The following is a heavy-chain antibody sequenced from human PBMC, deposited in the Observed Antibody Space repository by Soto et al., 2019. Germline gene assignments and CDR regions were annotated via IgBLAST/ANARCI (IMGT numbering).Heavy chain of an antibody. D-gene: IGHD2-21*02. J-gene: IGHJ6*02. CDR2: IRGSGVTT. Sequence: EVQVLESGGGLVQPGGSLRLSCAVSGFTFSNYAMSWVRQAPGKGLYWVSAIRGSGVTTYHADSVKGRFTISRDNSQNTLYLQMHSLRAEDTAVYYCAKGLSGDWYYYYGMDVWGQGSTVTVSS. CDR1: GFTFSNYA. CDR3: AKGLSGDWYYYYGMDV. V-gene: IGHV3-23*01.